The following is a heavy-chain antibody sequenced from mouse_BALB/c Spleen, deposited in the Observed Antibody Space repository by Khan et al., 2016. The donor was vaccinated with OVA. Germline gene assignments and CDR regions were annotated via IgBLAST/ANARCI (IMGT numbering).Heavy chain of an antibody. D-gene: IGHD3-3*01. CDR2: LWGGGST. Sequence: QVQLKESGPGLVAPSQSLSITCTVSGFSLSRYSVHWVRQPPGKGLEWLGILWGGGSTDYNSALKSRLSISKDNSKSQVFLKMNSLQTDDTAMYYCARNRDGGSYWYFDGWGAGTTVTVSS. J-gene: IGHJ1*01. CDR1: GFSLSRYS. CDR3: ARNRDGGSYWYFDG. V-gene: IGHV2-6-4*01.